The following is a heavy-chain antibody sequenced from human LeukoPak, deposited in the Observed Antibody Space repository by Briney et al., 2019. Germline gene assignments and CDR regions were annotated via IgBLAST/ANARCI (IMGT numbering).Heavy chain of an antibody. CDR2: ITKSDDQT. V-gene: IGHV3-23*01. Sequence: GGSLRLSYAASGFTFSSYTMNWVRQAPGKGLEWVSTITKSDDQTYYADSVRGRFTISRDISKNTLYLQMNSLRAEDTAVYHCVKSAGKDGYRDVFDVWGQGTVVSVSS. J-gene: IGHJ3*01. CDR1: GFTFSSYT. D-gene: IGHD5-24*01. CDR3: VKSAGKDGYRDVFDV.